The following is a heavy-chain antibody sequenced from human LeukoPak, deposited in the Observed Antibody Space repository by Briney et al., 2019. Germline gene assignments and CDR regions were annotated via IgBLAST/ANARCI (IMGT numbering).Heavy chain of an antibody. D-gene: IGHD3-22*01. Sequence: ASVKVSCKASGYTFTSYGISWVRQAPGQGLEWMRWISAYNGNTNYAQKLQGRVTMTTDTSTSTAYMELRSLRSDDTAVYYCARDSELYYYDSSGYYDYWGQGTLVTVSS. CDR1: GYTFTSYG. CDR3: ARDSELYYYDSSGYYDY. CDR2: ISAYNGNT. J-gene: IGHJ4*02. V-gene: IGHV1-18*01.